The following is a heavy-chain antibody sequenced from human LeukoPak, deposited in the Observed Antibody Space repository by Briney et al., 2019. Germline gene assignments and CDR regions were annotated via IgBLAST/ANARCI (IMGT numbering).Heavy chain of an antibody. J-gene: IGHJ1*01. CDR1: EFTFNNYW. V-gene: IGHV3-74*01. D-gene: IGHD3-10*01. Sequence: GVSLRLSCAASEFTFNNYWMHWVRQAPGKGLVWVSRIKNDGKITTYADSVKGRFTTSRDNAKNTFYLQMNSLRVEDTAVYYCLLIILGGSSQHWGQGTLVTVSS. CDR3: LLIILGGSSQH. CDR2: IKNDGKIT.